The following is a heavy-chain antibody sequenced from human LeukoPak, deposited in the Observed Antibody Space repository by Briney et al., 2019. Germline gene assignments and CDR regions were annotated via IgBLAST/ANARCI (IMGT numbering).Heavy chain of an antibody. CDR2: INAGNGNT. Sequence: ASVKVSCKASGYTFTSYAMHWVRQAPGQRLEWMGWINAGNGNTRYSQKFQGRVTITRDTSASTAYMELSSLRSEDTAVYYCARGTAMDAFDIWGQGTMVTVSS. CDR3: ARGTAMDAFDI. D-gene: IGHD5-18*01. J-gene: IGHJ3*02. V-gene: IGHV1-3*01. CDR1: GYTFTSYA.